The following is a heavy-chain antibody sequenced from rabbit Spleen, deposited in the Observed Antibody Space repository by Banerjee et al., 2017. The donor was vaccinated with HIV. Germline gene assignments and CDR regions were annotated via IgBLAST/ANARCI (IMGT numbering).Heavy chain of an antibody. V-gene: IGHV1S45*01. CDR2: IAGSSRGFT. D-gene: IGHD8-1*01. Sequence: QEQLGASGGGLGQPGGSLKVSCTASGFSLRNKAVMCWVRQAPGKGLEWISCIAGSSRGFTYSSTWTKGRFIISKTSSTTVTLQMTILTAADTASYFCARDTGSSFSSYGMDLWGPGTLVTVS. CDR3: ARDTGSSFSSYGMDL. J-gene: IGHJ6*01. CDR1: GFSLRNKAV.